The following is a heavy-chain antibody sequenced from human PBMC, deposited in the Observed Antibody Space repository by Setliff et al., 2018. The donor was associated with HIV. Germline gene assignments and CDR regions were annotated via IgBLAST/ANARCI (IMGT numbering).Heavy chain of an antibody. CDR3: ASGRGDGYNYFAFDI. Sequence: ASVKVSCKASGYPFTYRYLHWVRQAPGQALEWMGWITPYNANTNYAQKFQDRVTMTSDRSMSTAYMDLSSRRSEDTAMYYCASGRGDGYNYFAFDIWGQGTVVTVSS. J-gene: IGHJ3*02. CDR1: GYPFTYRY. V-gene: IGHV1-45*02. D-gene: IGHD5-12*01. CDR2: ITPYNANT.